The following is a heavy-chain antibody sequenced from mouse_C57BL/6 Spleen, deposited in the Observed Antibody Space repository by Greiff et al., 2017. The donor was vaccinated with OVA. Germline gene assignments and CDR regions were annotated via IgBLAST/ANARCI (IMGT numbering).Heavy chain of an antibody. J-gene: IGHJ2*01. CDR2: INYDGSST. D-gene: IGHD1-1*01. CDR3: ARAQDYYGSSYGYFDY. CDR1: GFTFSDYY. Sequence: EVKLVESEGGLVQPGSSMKLSCTASGFTFSDYYMAWVRQVPEKGLEWVANINYDGSSTYYLDSLKSRFIISRDNAKNILYLQMSSLKSEDTATYYCARAQDYYGSSYGYFDYWGQGTTLTVSS. V-gene: IGHV5-16*01.